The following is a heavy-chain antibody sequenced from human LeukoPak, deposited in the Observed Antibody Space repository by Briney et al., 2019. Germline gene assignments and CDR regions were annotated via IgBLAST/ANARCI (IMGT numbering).Heavy chain of an antibody. J-gene: IGHJ5*02. CDR3: ARDLRPGVWFDP. D-gene: IGHD1-14*01. V-gene: IGHV4-59*01. CDR1: GGSISSYY. CDR2: IYYSGST. Sequence: SETLSLTCTVSGGSISSYYWSWIRQPPGKGLEWIGYIYYSGSTNYNPSLKSRVTISVDTSKNQFSLKLSSVTAADTAVYCCARDLRPGVWFDPWGQGTLVTVSP.